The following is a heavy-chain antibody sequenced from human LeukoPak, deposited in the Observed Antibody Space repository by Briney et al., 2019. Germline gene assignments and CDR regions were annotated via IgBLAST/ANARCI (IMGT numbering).Heavy chain of an antibody. CDR1: GGSISSSNW. CDR2: IYHSGST. V-gene: IGHV4-4*02. Sequence: PSGTLSLTCAVSGGSISSSNWWSWVRRPPGKGLEWIGEIYHSGSTNYNPSLKSRVTISVDKSRNQFSLKLSSVTAADTAVYYCARDPVNYYDSSGPLFDIWGQGTMVTVSS. D-gene: IGHD3-22*01. CDR3: ARDPVNYYDSSGPLFDI. J-gene: IGHJ3*02.